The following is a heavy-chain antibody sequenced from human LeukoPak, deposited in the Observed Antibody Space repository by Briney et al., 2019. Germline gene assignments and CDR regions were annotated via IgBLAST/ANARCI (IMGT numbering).Heavy chain of an antibody. CDR2: ISGSGDST. CDR3: AEDSARSGLSYGMDV. V-gene: IGHV3-23*01. CDR1: GFTFTSYA. Sequence: PGGSLRLSCAASGFTFTSYAMSWVRQAPGKGLEWVSTISGSGDSTYYADSEKGRFTISRDNSKNTLYLQVNSLRAEDTAVYYCAEDSARSGLSYGMDVWGQGTTVTVSS. J-gene: IGHJ6*02. D-gene: IGHD5-12*01.